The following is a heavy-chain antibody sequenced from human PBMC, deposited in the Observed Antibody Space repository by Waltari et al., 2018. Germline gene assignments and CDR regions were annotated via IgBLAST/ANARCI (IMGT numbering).Heavy chain of an antibody. CDR2: VNNEGTHT. D-gene: IGHD1-26*01. Sequence: EVRLVESGGGLVQPGGSLRLSCAASGFTFTYYWIHWARHSPGKGLVWVAYVNNEGTHTAYVDAVKGRFTASRDNAKNTLYLQMNSLRVEDTAVYYCARGGLAGATPDYWGQGTLVTVSS. J-gene: IGHJ4*02. CDR3: ARGGLAGATPDY. CDR1: GFTFTYYW. V-gene: IGHV3-74*03.